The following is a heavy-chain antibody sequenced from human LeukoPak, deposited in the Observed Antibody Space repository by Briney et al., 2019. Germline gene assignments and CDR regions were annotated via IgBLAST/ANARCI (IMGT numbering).Heavy chain of an antibody. V-gene: IGHV4-59*01. CDR3: ACGTMDAFDI. CDR2: IYYSGST. CDR1: GGSISSYY. Sequence: PSETLSLTCTVSGGSISSYYWSWIRQPPGKGLEWIGYIYYSGSTNYNPSLKSRVTISVDTSKNQSSLKLSSVTAADTAVYYCACGTMDAFDIWGQGTMVTVSS. J-gene: IGHJ3*02. D-gene: IGHD1-26*01.